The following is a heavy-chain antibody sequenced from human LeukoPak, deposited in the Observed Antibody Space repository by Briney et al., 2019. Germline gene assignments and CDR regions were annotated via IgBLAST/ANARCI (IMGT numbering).Heavy chain of an antibody. Sequence: GGSLRLSCAASGFTVSSNYMSWVRQAPGKGLEWVSVIYSGGSTYYADSVKGRFTISRHNSKNTLYLQMNSLRAEDTAVYYCAKDGSAIFGVVPDYGMDVWGQGTTVTVSS. CDR1: GFTVSSNY. CDR3: AKDGSAIFGVVPDYGMDV. J-gene: IGHJ6*02. CDR2: IYSGGST. V-gene: IGHV3-53*01. D-gene: IGHD3-3*01.